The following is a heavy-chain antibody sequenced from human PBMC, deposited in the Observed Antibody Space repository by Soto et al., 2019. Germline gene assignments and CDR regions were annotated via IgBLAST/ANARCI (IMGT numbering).Heavy chain of an antibody. CDR1: GLSFSNHW. CDR3: AKSSDTSMIIDY. J-gene: IGHJ4*02. V-gene: IGHV3-23*01. D-gene: IGHD5-18*01. CDR2: ISGSADMT. Sequence: PGGSLRLSCAASGLSFSNHWMTWVRQAPGKGLEWVSVISGSADMTYYADSVKGRFTISRDNSRNTVLLQMNSLRAEDTAVYYCAKSSDTSMIIDYWGQGTQVTVSS.